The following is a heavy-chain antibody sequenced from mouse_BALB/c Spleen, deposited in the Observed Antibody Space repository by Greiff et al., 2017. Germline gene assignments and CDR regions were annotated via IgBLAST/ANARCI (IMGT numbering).Heavy chain of an antibody. Sequence: EVMLVESGGGLVKPGGSLKLSCAASGFTFSSYAMSWVRQTPEKRLEWVASISSGGSTYYPDSVKGRFTISRDNARNILYLQMSSLRSEDTAMYYCARGDDGYYVRPFDYWGQGTTLTVSS. V-gene: IGHV5-6-5*01. CDR2: ISSGGST. CDR1: GFTFSSYA. D-gene: IGHD2-3*01. CDR3: ARGDDGYYVRPFDY. J-gene: IGHJ2*01.